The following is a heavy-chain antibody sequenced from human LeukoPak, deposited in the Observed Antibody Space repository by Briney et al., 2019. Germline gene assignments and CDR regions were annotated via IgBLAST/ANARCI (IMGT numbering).Heavy chain of an antibody. Sequence: GGSLRLSCAASGFTFSIFAMSWVRQAPGKGLEWVANINQDGGEKYYVDSVKGRFTISRDNAKNSLYLQMNRLRAEDTAVYYCARDRGRPAAKYYYYMDVWGKGTTVTISS. V-gene: IGHV3-7*01. CDR1: GFTFSIFA. J-gene: IGHJ6*03. D-gene: IGHD2-2*01. CDR2: INQDGGEK. CDR3: ARDRGRPAAKYYYYMDV.